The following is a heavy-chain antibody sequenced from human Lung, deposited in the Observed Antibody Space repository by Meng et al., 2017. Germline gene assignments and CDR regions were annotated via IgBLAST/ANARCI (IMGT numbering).Heavy chain of an antibody. CDR3: ARDEDISAAGKLFGDY. V-gene: IGHV1-2*06. D-gene: IGHD6-13*01. Sequence: QVQWVHAGAEVKKPGASGKVSCKASGYTFPDYWLHWVRRAPGQGLEWMGRINPKSGDTHYAQRFQGRVTMTGDTSISTAYMELSGLRSDDTAMYYCARDEDISAAGKLFGDYWGQGTLVTVSS. J-gene: IGHJ4*02. CDR1: GYTFPDYW. CDR2: INPKSGDT.